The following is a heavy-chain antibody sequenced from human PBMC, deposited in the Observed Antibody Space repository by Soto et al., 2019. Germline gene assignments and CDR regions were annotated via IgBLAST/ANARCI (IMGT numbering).Heavy chain of an antibody. CDR2: IYSGGST. J-gene: IGHJ4*02. CDR1: GFTVSSNY. CDR3: ARDPSYSSAWGY. V-gene: IGHV3-66*01. D-gene: IGHD6-19*01. Sequence: EVQLVESGGGLVQPGGSLRLSCAASGFTVSSNYMSWVRQAPGKGLEWVSVIYSGGSTYYADSVKGRFAISRDNSKNTLYLQINSLRAEDTAVYYCARDPSYSSAWGYWGQGTLVTVSS.